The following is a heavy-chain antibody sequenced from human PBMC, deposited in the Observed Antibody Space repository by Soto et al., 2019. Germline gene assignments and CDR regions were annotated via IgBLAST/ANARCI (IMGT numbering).Heavy chain of an antibody. D-gene: IGHD2-21*02. Sequence: ASVKVSCKASGFTFTSSSVQWVRQARGQRLEWIGWIVVGSGNTNYAQKFQERVTITRDMPTSTAYMELSSLRSEDTAVYYCAAAPIAYCGGDCYSQLDWFDPWGQGTQVTVSS. CDR1: GFTFTSSS. V-gene: IGHV1-58*01. CDR2: IVVGSGNT. J-gene: IGHJ5*02. CDR3: AAAPIAYCGGDCYSQLDWFDP.